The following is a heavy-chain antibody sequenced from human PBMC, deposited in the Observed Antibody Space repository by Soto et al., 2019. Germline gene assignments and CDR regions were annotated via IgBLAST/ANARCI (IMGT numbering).Heavy chain of an antibody. CDR1: GGSLTTSNYY. CDR2: VYYSGRP. V-gene: IGHV4-39*01. J-gene: IGHJ4*02. CDR3: ARLLYDRSGYYYFDY. Sequence: SETLSLTCTVSGGSLTTSNYYWGWIREPPGKGLEWMGSVYYSGRPYDNPSLKSRVTIFVDTLRSQFSLRLSSVTAADTALYYCARLLYDRSGYYYFDYWGQGIQVTVSS. D-gene: IGHD3-22*01.